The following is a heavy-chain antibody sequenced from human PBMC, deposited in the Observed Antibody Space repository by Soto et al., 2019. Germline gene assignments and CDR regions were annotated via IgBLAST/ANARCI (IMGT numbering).Heavy chain of an antibody. Sequence: LRLSCAASGFTFSSYSMNWVRQAPGKGLEWVSSISSSSSYIYYADSVKGRFTISRDNAKNSLYLQMNSLRAEDTAVYYCARDSMTTVTQGGMDVWGQGTTVTVSS. CDR1: GFTFSSYS. V-gene: IGHV3-21*01. CDR2: ISSSSSYI. CDR3: ARDSMTTVTQGGMDV. D-gene: IGHD4-4*01. J-gene: IGHJ6*02.